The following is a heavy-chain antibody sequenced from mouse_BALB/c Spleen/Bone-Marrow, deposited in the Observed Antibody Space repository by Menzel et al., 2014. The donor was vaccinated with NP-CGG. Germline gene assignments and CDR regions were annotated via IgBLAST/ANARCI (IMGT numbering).Heavy chain of an antibody. CDR1: GYTFTDYT. CDR3: ARVITTGYYGMDY. D-gene: IGHD2-4*01. Sequence: VKLLESGAELVRPGVPVKISCKGSGYTFTDYTMHWVKQSHAKSLEWIGVISTYYGDASYNQKFKGKATMTVDKSSSTAYTELARLTSEDSAIYYCARVITTGYYGMDYWGQGTSVTVSS. V-gene: IGHV1S137*01. J-gene: IGHJ4*01. CDR2: ISTYYGDA.